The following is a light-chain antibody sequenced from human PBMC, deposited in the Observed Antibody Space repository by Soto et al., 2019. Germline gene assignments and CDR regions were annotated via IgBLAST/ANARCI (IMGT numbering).Light chain of an antibody. J-gene: IGKJ4*01. Sequence: DIQMTQSPSTLSASVGDRVTITCRASQTISSWLAWYQQKPGKAPKLLIYKASTLKSGVPSRFSGSGSRTDFTLTISSLQPEDFATYYCQHLNTYPFTFGGGPKVDIK. CDR1: QTISSW. CDR3: QHLNTYPFT. V-gene: IGKV1-5*03. CDR2: KAS.